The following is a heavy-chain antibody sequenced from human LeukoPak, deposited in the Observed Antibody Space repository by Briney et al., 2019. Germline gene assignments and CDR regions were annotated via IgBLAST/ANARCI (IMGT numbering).Heavy chain of an antibody. V-gene: IGHV3-23*01. Sequence: GGSLRLSCAASGFTFSSYAMSWVRQAPVKGLEWVSGISGSGGNTYYADSVKCRFTISRDNSRNTLYLQMNSLRAEDTAVYYCAKTLGYCSSTSCVRGGMDVRGKGTTVTVSS. D-gene: IGHD2-2*01. CDR2: ISGSGGNT. CDR3: AKTLGYCSSTSCVRGGMDV. CDR1: GFTFSSYA. J-gene: IGHJ6*04.